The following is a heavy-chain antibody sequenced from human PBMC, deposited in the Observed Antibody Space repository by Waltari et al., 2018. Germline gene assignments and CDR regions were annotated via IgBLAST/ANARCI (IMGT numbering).Heavy chain of an antibody. Sequence: QLQLQESGPGLVQTSETLSLTCTVSAGSISSSSYYWGWIRQPPGKGLEWIGSIYYSGSNNYNPSLKRRITIAVDTSKKQFSLKRSSVTAADTAVYYCAMIGDPPVDWGQGTLVTVSS. V-gene: IGHV4-39*07. D-gene: IGHD4-17*01. J-gene: IGHJ4*02. CDR2: IYYSGSN. CDR3: AMIGDPPVD. CDR1: AGSISSSSYY.